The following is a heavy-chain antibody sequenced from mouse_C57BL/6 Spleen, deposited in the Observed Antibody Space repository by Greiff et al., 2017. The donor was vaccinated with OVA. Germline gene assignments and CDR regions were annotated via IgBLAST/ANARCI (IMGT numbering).Heavy chain of an antibody. CDR1: GYTFTDYE. Sequence: VQLQESGAELVRPGASVTLSCKASGYTFTDYEMHWVKQTPVHGLEWIGAIDPETGGTAYNQKFKGKAILTADKSSSTAYMELRSLTSEDSAVYYCTTGNRRLPSAWFAYWGQGTLVTGSA. J-gene: IGHJ3*01. CDR3: TTGNRRLPSAWFAY. V-gene: IGHV1-15*01. CDR2: IDPETGGT. D-gene: IGHD2-10*01.